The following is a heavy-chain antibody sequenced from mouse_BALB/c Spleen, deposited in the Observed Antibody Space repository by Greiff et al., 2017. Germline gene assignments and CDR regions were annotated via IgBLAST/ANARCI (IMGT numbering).Heavy chain of an antibody. Sequence: EVQLQQSGAELEKPGASVKISCKASGYTFTGYNMNWVNQSTGKSLEWIGYIDPYYGGTSYNQKFKGKVTLTVDKSSSTAYMQLKSLTSEDSAVYNCTRAITTATGHAMDYWGQGTSVTVSS. V-gene: IGHV1-39*01. CDR2: IDPYYGGT. J-gene: IGHJ4*01. CDR1: GYTFTGYN. D-gene: IGHD1-2*01. CDR3: TRAITTATGHAMDY.